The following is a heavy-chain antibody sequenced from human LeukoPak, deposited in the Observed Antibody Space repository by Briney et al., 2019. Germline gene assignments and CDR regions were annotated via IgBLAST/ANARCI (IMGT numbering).Heavy chain of an antibody. V-gene: IGHV3-9*01. CDR2: ISWNSGRI. CDR3: AKAQVVTAIQPDAFDI. Sequence: GGSLRLSCAASGFTFDEYGMHWVRQAPGKGLEWVSGISWNSGRIRYADSVKGRLTISRDNAKNSLYLQMNSLRAEDTALYYCAKAQVVTAIQPDAFDIWGQGTMVTVS. J-gene: IGHJ3*02. D-gene: IGHD2-21*02. CDR1: GFTFDEYG.